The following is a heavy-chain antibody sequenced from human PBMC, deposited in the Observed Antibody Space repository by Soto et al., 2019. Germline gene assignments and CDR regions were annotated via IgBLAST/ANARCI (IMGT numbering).Heavy chain of an antibody. CDR1: GYTFTSYD. V-gene: IGHV1-8*01. J-gene: IGHJ3*02. D-gene: IGHD3-10*01. Sequence: QVQLVQSGAEVKKPGASVKVSCKASGYTFTSYDINWVRQATGQGLEWMGWMNPNSGNTGYEQKFQGRATKTRNTYIRTAYMELSSLRSEDTSVYYCASGRGGRSLPGAVAFDIWGQGTMDTVSS. CDR2: MNPNSGNT. CDR3: ASGRGGRSLPGAVAFDI.